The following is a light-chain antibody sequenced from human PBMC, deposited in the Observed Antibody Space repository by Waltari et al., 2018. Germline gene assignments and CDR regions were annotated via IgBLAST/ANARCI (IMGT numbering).Light chain of an antibody. CDR1: TSDVGPYTY. J-gene: IGLJ2*01. Sequence: QSPLTPPASGSGSPGQPIPISCPGPTSDVGPYTYVSWYQQHPGKAPKLIIFDVSTRPSGVSNRFSGSKSANTASLTISGLQAEDEADYYCSSYISSSTLELFGGGTSLTVL. CDR2: DVS. CDR3: SSYISSSTLEL. V-gene: IGLV2-14*03.